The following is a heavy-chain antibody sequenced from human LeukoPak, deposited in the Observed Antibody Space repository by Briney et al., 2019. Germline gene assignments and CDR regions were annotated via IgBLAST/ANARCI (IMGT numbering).Heavy chain of an antibody. V-gene: IGHV4-59*01. D-gene: IGHD3-10*01. J-gene: IGHJ5*02. CDR1: GGSISIYY. CDR3: ARVGPGGFDP. Sequence: SETLSLTCTVSGGSISIYYWSWIRQPPGKGLEWIGYIYYSGSTNYNPSLKSRVTISVDTSKNQFSLKVSSVTAADTAVYYCARVGPGGFDPWGQGTLVTVSS. CDR2: IYYSGST.